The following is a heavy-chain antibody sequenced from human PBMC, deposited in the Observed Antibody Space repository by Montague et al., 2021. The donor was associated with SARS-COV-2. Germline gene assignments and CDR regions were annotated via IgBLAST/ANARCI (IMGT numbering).Heavy chain of an antibody. V-gene: IGHV4-4*02. CDR3: ARQIQQVVLSPAKLTNWFDP. D-gene: IGHD2-15*01. CDR1: GASINRQNW. CDR2: IYHRGST. Sequence: SETLSLTCTVYGASINRQNWWTWVRTPPGKGLEWLVQIYHRGSTNYNPSLKSRLTLSLDKSKNQFSLNLSSVTAADTAVYYCARQIQQVVLSPAKLTNWFDPWGRGTLVTVAS. J-gene: IGHJ5*02.